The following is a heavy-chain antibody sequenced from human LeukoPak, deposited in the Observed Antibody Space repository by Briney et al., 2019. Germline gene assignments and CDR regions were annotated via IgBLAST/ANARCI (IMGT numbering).Heavy chain of an antibody. CDR2: TNLISGGT. D-gene: IGHD5-12*01. Sequence: GGAPKVSCKASGYTLTGYYMRGVRPAPGQGLGWVGWTNLISGGTNYAQKLQGSVTMTRDTTPSTAYMEQRSLRADDTAVYYCARDGGEFTIVATLYFLDVWGKGTTVTVSS. J-gene: IGHJ6*03. V-gene: IGHV1-2*02. CDR1: GYTLTGYY. CDR3: ARDGGEFTIVATLYFLDV.